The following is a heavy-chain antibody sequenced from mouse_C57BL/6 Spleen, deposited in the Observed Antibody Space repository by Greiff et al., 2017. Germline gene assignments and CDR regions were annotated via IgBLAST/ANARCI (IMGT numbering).Heavy chain of an antibody. CDR2: ISSGSSTI. Sequence: EVHLVESGGGLVKPGGSLKLSCAASGFTFSDYGMHWVRQAPEKGLEWVAYISSGSSTIYYTDTVKGRFTISGDNAKNTLFLQMTSLVSEDTAMYYCARHYDGSSSMDYWGQGTSVTVSS. CDR1: GFTFSDYG. V-gene: IGHV5-17*01. D-gene: IGHD1-1*01. CDR3: ARHYDGSSSMDY. J-gene: IGHJ4*01.